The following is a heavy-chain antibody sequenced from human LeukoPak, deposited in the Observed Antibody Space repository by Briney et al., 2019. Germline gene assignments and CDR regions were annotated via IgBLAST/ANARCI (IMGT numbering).Heavy chain of an antibody. J-gene: IGHJ4*02. V-gene: IGHV3-30*04. CDR1: GFTFSSYA. D-gene: IGHD6-19*01. Sequence: QTWGSLRLSCAASGFTFSSYAMHWVRQAPGKGLEWVAVISYDGSNKYYADSVKGRFTISRDNSKNTLYLQMNSLRAEDTAVYYCAKDLMNQQWLVGYWGQGTLVTVSS. CDR3: AKDLMNQQWLVGY. CDR2: ISYDGSNK.